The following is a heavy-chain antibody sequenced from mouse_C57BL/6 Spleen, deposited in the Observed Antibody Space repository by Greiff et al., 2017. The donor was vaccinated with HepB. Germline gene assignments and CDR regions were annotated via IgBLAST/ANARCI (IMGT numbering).Heavy chain of an antibody. CDR2: IDPETGGT. CDR3: TGCSSCYLYYYAMDY. V-gene: IGHV1-15*01. Sequence: QVQLQQSGAELVRPGASVTLSCKASGYTFTDYEMHWVKQTPVHGLEWIGAIDPETGGTAYNQKFKGKAILTADKSSSTAYMELRSLTSEDSALYYCTGCSSCYLYYYAMDYWGQGTSVTVSS. D-gene: IGHD3-2*02. CDR1: GYTFTDYE. J-gene: IGHJ4*01.